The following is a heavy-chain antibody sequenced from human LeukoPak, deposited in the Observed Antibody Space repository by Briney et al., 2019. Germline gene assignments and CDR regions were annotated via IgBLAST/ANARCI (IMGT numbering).Heavy chain of an antibody. CDR1: GGSFSGYY. J-gene: IGHJ4*02. CDR2: INHSGST. CDR3: AREGGGTLSY. V-gene: IGHV4-34*01. D-gene: IGHD3-16*01. Sequence: PSETLSLTCAVYGGSFSGYYWSWIRQPPGKGLEWIGEINHSGSTNYNPSLKSRVTISVDTSKNQFSLKLSSVTAADTAVYYCAREGGGTLSYWGQGTLVTVSS.